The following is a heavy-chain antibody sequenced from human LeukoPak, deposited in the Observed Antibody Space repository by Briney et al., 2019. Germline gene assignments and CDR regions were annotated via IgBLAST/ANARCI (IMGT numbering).Heavy chain of an antibody. CDR1: GGSISTYY. CDR2: IHSNGNT. Sequence: SETLSLTCTVSGGSISTYYWSWIRQPPGKALEWIGYIHSNGNTNYNPSLESRVTMSVDTSKNQFSLKVTSVTAADTAVYYCARTGSTVTMLYPFDHWGQGTLVTVSS. J-gene: IGHJ4*02. D-gene: IGHD4-17*01. CDR3: ARTGSTVTMLYPFDH. V-gene: IGHV4-59*01.